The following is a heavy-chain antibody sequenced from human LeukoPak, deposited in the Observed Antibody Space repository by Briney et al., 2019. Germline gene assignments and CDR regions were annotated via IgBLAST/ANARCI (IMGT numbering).Heavy chain of an antibody. V-gene: IGHV3-64*01. J-gene: IGHJ4*02. D-gene: IGHD6-19*01. CDR1: GFTFSSYA. CDR3: ARSDGFGIAVAGTMGLY. Sequence: GGSLRLSCAASGFTFSSYAMHWVRQAPGKGLEYVSAISSNGGSTYYANSVKGRFTISRDNSKNTLYLQMGSLRAEDMAVYYCARSDGFGIAVAGTMGLYWGQGTLVTVSS. CDR2: ISSNGGST.